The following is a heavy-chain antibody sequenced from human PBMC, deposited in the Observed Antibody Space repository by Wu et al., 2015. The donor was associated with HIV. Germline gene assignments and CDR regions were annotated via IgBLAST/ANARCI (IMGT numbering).Heavy chain of an antibody. D-gene: IGHD6-19*01. V-gene: IGHV1-2*02. CDR2: INPNSGGT. Sequence: QVQLVQSGAEVKRPGASVKVSCKASGYTFTGYYMHWVRQAPGQGLEWMGWINPNSGGTNYAQKSQGRVTVTRDTSISTAYMELSRLRSDDTAVYYCARVFIAVAGGRYFDYWGQGTLVTVSS. J-gene: IGHJ4*02. CDR1: GYTFTGYY. CDR3: ARVFIAVAGGRYFDY.